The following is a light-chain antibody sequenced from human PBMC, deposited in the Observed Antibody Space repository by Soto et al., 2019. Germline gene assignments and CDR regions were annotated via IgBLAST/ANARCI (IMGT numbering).Light chain of an antibody. Sequence: DIQMTQSPPTLAASVGDRVNITCRASQRIGSWLAWYQQKPGKAPKLLIYHASRLSSGVPSRFSGTASGIEFTLTISSLQTEDFATYYCQQYNNYPLTFGVGNKV. CDR2: HAS. CDR1: QRIGSW. CDR3: QQYNNYPLT. J-gene: IGKJ4*01. V-gene: IGKV1-5*03.